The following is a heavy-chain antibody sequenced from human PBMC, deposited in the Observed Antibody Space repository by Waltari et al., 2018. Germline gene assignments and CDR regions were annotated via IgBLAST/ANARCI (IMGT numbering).Heavy chain of an antibody. V-gene: IGHV4-34*01. CDR3: AGCVVPAAYNWFDP. CDR2: INHSGST. J-gene: IGHJ5*02. CDR1: GGSFSGYY. Sequence: QVQLQQWGAGLLKPSETLSLTCAVYGGSFSGYYWSWIRQPPGKGLEWIGEINHSGSTNYNPSLKSRVTISVDTSKNQFSLKLSSVTAADTAVYYCAGCVVPAAYNWFDPWGQGTLVTVSS. D-gene: IGHD2-2*01.